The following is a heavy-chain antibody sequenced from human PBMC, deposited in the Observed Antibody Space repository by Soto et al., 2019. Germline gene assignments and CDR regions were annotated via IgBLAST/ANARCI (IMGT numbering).Heavy chain of an antibody. CDR3: ARRGWAAYGMDV. D-gene: IGHD3-10*01. CDR1: GGTFSSYA. J-gene: IGHJ6*02. CDR2: IIPIFGTA. V-gene: IGHV1-69*13. Sequence: SVKVSCKASGGTFSSYAISWVRQAPGQGLEWMGGIIPIFGTANYAQKFQGRVTITADESTSTAYMELSSLRSEDTAVYYCARRGWAAYGMDVWGQGTTVTVSS.